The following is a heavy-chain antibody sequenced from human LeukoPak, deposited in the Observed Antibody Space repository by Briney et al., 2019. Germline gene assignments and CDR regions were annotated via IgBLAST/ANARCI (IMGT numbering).Heavy chain of an antibody. D-gene: IGHD6-19*01. CDR2: INHSGGT. V-gene: IGHV4-34*01. J-gene: IGHJ4*02. Sequence: SETLSLTCAVYGGSFSGYYWSWIRQPPGKGLEWIGEINHSGGTNYNPSLKSRVTISVDTSKNQFSLKLSSVTAADTAVYYCARISGAQWLTYYFDYWGQGTLVTVSS. CDR3: ARISGAQWLTYYFDY. CDR1: GGSFSGYY.